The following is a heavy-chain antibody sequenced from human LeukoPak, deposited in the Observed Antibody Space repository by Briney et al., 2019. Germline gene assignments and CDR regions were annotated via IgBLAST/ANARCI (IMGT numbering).Heavy chain of an antibody. J-gene: IGHJ1*01. CDR2: IYYSGST. Sequence: SETLSLTCTVSGGSISSDYWNWIRQPPGEGLEWVGYIYYSGSTNYNPSLKSRVTISVDTSKNQFSLKLSSVTAADTAVYYCARGGWYPESFQHWGQGALVTVSS. D-gene: IGHD6-19*01. V-gene: IGHV4-59*01. CDR3: ARGGWYPESFQH. CDR1: GGSISSDY.